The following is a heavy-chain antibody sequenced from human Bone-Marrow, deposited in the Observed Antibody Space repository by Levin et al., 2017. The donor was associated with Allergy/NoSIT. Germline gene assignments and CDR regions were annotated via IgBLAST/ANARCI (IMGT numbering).Heavy chain of an antibody. J-gene: IGHJ4*02. V-gene: IGHV1-69*13. CDR2: FIPLFRAA. D-gene: IGHD2-2*01. Sequence: ASVKVSCKASGGTFSNYVFSWVRQAPGQGFEWMGGFIPLFRAANSAQKFQGRVTITADESTTTAYMELSSLRSDDTAVYYCATSDCSSTTCYAIKYLLDYWGQGTLVTVSS. CDR3: ATSDCSSTTCYAIKYLLDY. CDR1: GGTFSNYV.